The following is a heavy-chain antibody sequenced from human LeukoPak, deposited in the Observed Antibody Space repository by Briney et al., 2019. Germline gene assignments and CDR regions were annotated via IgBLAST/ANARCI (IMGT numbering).Heavy chain of an antibody. CDR2: IYHSGST. J-gene: IGHJ4*02. D-gene: IGHD3-22*01. CDR1: GGSISSGGYS. V-gene: IGHV4-30-2*01. Sequence: PSETLSLTCAVSGGSISSGGYSWSWIRQPPGKGLEWIGYIYHSGSTYYNPSLKSRVTISVDRSKNQFSLKLSSVTAADTATYYCARGYPDSGEYFVRPDYWGQGSLVTVSS. CDR3: ARGYPDSGEYFVRPDY.